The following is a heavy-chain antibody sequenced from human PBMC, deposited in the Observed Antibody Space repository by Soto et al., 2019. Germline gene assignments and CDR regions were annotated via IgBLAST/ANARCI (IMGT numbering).Heavy chain of an antibody. J-gene: IGHJ3*02. D-gene: IGHD3-10*01. CDR1: GGSFSDYY. CDR3: GRGRAFMSGVAFDM. CDR2: INHSGFT. V-gene: IGHV4-34*02. Sequence: QVQLQQRGAGLLKPSETLSLTCAVLGGSFSDYYWTWIRQPPGKGLEWIGEINHSGFTSYNPSLKSRLTLLVDTPTKEFSVNLSSVTAAGTAAYHCGRGRAFMSGVAFDMWAHGTMVTVSS.